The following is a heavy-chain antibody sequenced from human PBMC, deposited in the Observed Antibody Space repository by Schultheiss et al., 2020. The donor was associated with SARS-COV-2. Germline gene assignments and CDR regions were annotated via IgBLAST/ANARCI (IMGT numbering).Heavy chain of an antibody. Sequence: SETLSLTCTVSGGSISSGDYYWSWIRQPPGKGLEWIGYIYYSGSTYYNPSLKGRLTISLDTSKNQFSLKLTSVTAADTAMYYCARDHFYYDAEHWFDPWGQGTLVTVSS. D-gene: IGHD3-22*01. CDR2: IYYSGST. V-gene: IGHV4-61*08. J-gene: IGHJ5*02. CDR3: ARDHFYYDAEHWFDP. CDR1: GGSISSGDYY.